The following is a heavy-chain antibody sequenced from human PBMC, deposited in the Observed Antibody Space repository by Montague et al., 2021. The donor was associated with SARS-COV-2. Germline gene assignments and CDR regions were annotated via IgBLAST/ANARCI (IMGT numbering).Heavy chain of an antibody. V-gene: IGHV4-34*01. CDR1: GGSFSGYY. CDR3: ARVRALPAAMRIFSLGRSYYGMDV. D-gene: IGHD2-2*01. CDR2: INHSGST. Sequence: SETLSLTCAVYGGSFSGYYWSWIRQPPGKGLEWIGEINHSGSTNSNPSLKSRVTISVDTSKNQFSLKLSSVTAADTAVYYCARVRALPAAMRIFSLGRSYYGMDVWGQGTTVTVSS. J-gene: IGHJ6*02.